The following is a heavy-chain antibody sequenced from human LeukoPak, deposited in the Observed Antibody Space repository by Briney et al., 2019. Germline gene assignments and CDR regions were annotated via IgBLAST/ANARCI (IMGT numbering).Heavy chain of an antibody. CDR3: AKASYILTGYTDY. D-gene: IGHD3-9*01. V-gene: IGHV3-9*01. CDR1: GFTFDDYA. Sequence: GRSLRLSCAASGFTFDDYAMHWVRQAPGKGLEWVSGISWNSGSIGYADSVKGRFTISRDNAKNSLYLQMNSLRAEDTALYYCAKASYILTGYTDYWGQGTLVTVSS. CDR2: ISWNSGSI. J-gene: IGHJ4*02.